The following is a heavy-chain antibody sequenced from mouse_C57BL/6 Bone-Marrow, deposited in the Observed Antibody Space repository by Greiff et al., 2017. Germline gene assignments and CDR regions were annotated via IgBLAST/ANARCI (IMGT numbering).Heavy chain of an antibody. D-gene: IGHD3-1*01. J-gene: IGHJ4*01. Sequence: QVQLQQPGAELVRPGTSVKLSCKASGYTFTSYWMHWVKQRPGQGLEWIGVIDPSDSYTNYNQKFKGKATLTVDTSSSTAYMQLSSLTSEDSAVYYCARILGYARDYWGQGTSVTVSS. CDR1: GYTFTSYW. CDR3: ARILGYARDY. CDR2: IDPSDSYT. V-gene: IGHV1-59*01.